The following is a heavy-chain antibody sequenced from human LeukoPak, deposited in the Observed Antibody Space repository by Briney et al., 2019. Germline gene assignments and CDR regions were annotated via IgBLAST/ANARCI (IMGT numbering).Heavy chain of an antibody. CDR1: GFTFSSYA. V-gene: IGHV3-23*01. J-gene: IGHJ4*02. CDR3: AKRPRGSSYYFDY. D-gene: IGHD6-6*01. CDR2: ISGSGGST. Sequence: GGSLRLSCAASGFTFSSYAMGWVRQAPGKGLEWVSAISGSGGSTYYADSVKGRFTISRDNSKNTLYLQMNSLRAEDTAVYYCAKRPRGSSYYFDYWGQGTLVTVSS.